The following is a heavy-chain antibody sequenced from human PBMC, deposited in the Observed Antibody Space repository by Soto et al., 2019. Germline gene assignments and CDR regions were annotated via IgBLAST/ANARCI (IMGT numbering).Heavy chain of an antibody. CDR2: IYYSGTT. J-gene: IGHJ6*02. D-gene: IGHD5-18*01. Sequence: LSLTCTVSGGSISSGDYYCSLIRQPPWKGLEWIGYIYYSGTTYYNPSLNSRVTISVDTSKNHFSLKVSSVTAADTAVYYCARALIQLWPHYYYGMDVWGQGTTVTVSS. CDR3: ARALIQLWPHYYYGMDV. V-gene: IGHV4-30-4*01. CDR1: GGSISSGDYY.